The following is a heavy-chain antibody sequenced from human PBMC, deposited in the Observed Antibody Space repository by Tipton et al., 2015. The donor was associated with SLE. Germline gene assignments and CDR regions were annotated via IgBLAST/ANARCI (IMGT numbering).Heavy chain of an antibody. J-gene: IGHJ4*02. V-gene: IGHV3-48*01. D-gene: IGHD2-8*01. CDR3: AKDVYCTNGVCYTGYFDY. CDR1: GFTFSSYS. CDR2: ISSSSSTI. Sequence: SLRLSCAASGFTFSSYSMNWVRQAPGKGLEWVSYISSSSSTIYYADSVKGRFTISRDNSKNTLYLQMNSLRAEDTAVYYCAKDVYCTNGVCYTGYFDYWGQGTLVTVSS.